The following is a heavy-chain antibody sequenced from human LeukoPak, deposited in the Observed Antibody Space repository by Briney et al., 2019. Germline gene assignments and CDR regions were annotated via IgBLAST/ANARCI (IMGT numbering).Heavy chain of an antibody. J-gene: IGHJ5*02. V-gene: IGHV4-4*07. D-gene: IGHD2-8*01. CDR3: ARTIGLMVYAGMLDWFDR. Sequence: PSETLSLTCTVSGGSISSYYGSWIRQPAGKGLEWIGRIYTSGSTNYNPSLKSRVTMSVDTCKNQFSLKLSSVTAADTAVYYYARTIGLMVYAGMLDWFDRWGQGTLVTVSS. CDR1: GGSISSYY. CDR2: IYTSGST.